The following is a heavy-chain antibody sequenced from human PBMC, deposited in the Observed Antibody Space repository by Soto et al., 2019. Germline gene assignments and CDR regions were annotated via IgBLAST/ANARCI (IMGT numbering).Heavy chain of an antibody. Sequence: QLQLQESGPGLVKPSETPSLTCSVSVGSIISDNYYWGGIRQPPGKGLEWIGSVYFTGAPYFNPSLKSRVTMSVDTSKNQYSLRLNSVTAADTAVYYCARSKLGDGYSYWGQGTLVIVSS. D-gene: IGHD2-15*01. V-gene: IGHV4-39*01. CDR3: ARSKLGDGYSY. CDR2: VYFTGAP. J-gene: IGHJ4*02. CDR1: VGSIISDNYY.